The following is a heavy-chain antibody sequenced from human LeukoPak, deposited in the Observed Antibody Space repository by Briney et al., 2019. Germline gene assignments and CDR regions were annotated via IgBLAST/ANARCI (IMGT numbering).Heavy chain of an antibody. CDR2: INHSGST. CDR3: ARYFPPLCSNYAGYYYYGMDV. J-gene: IGHJ6*02. V-gene: IGHV4-34*01. CDR1: GGSFSGYY. Sequence: AETLSLTCAVYGGSFSGYYWSWVRQPPGKGLEWVGEINHSGSTNYNPSLKRRVTISGDTSKNQFSLKLSSVTPADTAVYYCARYFPPLCSNYAGYYYYGMDVGGQGTTATVS. D-gene: IGHD4-11*01.